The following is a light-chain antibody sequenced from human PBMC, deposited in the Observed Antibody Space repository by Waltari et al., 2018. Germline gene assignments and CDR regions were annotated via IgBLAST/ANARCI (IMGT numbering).Light chain of an antibody. CDR1: NSDVGDYNS. CDR2: DVS. CDR3: SSYSTSTALDV. Sequence: QSALAQPASVSGSPGQPITISCSGTNSDVGDYNSVSWYQQFPGKAPQLLIYDVSSRPSGISNRFSGSKSGNTASLTISGLQAEDEADYYCSSYSTSTALDVFGTGTKVTVL. V-gene: IGLV2-14*03. J-gene: IGLJ1*01.